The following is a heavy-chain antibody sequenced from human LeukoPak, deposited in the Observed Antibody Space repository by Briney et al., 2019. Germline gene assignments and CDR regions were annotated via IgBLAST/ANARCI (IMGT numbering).Heavy chain of an antibody. CDR2: IKDDGSEK. CDR3: ARMHY. Sequence: PGGSLRLSCAASGFMFSNYWMTWVRQAPGKGLEWVANIKDDGSEKNYLDSVKGRFTISRDNTKNSVFLQMNSLRAEDTAVYYCARMHYWGQGTLVTVSS. CDR1: GFMFSNYW. J-gene: IGHJ4*02. V-gene: IGHV3-7*01.